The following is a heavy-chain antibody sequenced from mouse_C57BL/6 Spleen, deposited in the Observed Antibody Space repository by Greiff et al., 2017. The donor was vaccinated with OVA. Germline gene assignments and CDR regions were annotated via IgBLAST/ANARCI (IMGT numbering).Heavy chain of an antibody. CDR1: GFNITDDY. CDR3: TTFEITTVVATPFDY. D-gene: IGHD1-1*01. CDR2: IDPENGDT. J-gene: IGHJ2*01. Sequence: EVQLQQSGAELVRPGASVKLSCTASGFNITDDYMHWVKQRPEQGLEWIGWIDPENGDTEYASKFQGKATITADTSSNTAYLQRSSLTSEDTAVYYCTTFEITTVVATPFDYWGQGTTLTVSS. V-gene: IGHV14-4*01.